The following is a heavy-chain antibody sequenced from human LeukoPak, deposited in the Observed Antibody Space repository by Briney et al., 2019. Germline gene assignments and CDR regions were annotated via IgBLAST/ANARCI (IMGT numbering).Heavy chain of an antibody. CDR1: GFTFSSYR. CDR3: ARDRVNPPLDY. V-gene: IGHV3-21*01. CDR2: ISSSSSYI. J-gene: IGHJ4*02. Sequence: GGSLRLSCSASGFTFSSYRMNWVRQAPGKGLEWVSSISSSSSYIYYADSVKGRFTISRDNSKNTLYLQMNSLRAEDTAVYYCARDRVNPPLDYWGQGTLVTVSS. D-gene: IGHD1-14*01.